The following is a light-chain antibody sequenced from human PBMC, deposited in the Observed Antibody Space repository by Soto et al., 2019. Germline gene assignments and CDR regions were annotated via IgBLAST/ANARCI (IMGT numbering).Light chain of an antibody. Sequence: QSVLTQPPSASETPGQRVTISCSGSTSKIGSNTVNWYQQVPGAAPKLLIYSNNQRPSGVPDRFSGSKSGTSASLAISGLQAEDEADYYCAPCDKRRNGLLVFGEGTKLTVL. CDR1: TSKIGSNT. V-gene: IGLV1-44*01. CDR3: APCDKRRNGLLV. J-gene: IGLJ3*02. CDR2: SNN.